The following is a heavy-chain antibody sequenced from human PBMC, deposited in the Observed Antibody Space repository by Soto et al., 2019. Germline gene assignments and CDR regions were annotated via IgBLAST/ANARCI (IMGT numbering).Heavy chain of an antibody. V-gene: IGHV3-30*18. J-gene: IGHJ4*02. CDR2: ISYDGSNK. CDR3: AKDYHGYNSGGGFDY. Sequence: GGSLRLSCAASGFTFSSYGMHWVRQAPGKGLEWVAVISYDGSNKYYADSVKGRFTISRDNSKNTLYLQMNSLRAEDTAVYYCAKDYHGYNSGGGFDYWGQGTLVTVSS. D-gene: IGHD5-12*01. CDR1: GFTFSSYG.